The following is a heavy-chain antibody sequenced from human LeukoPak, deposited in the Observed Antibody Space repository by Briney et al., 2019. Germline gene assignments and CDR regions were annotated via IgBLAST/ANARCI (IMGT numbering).Heavy chain of an antibody. J-gene: IGHJ5*02. D-gene: IGHD4-17*01. Sequence: GASVKVSSKASGYTFTGYYMHWVRQAPGQGLEWMGRINPNSGGTNYAQKFQGRVTMTRDTSISTAYMELSRLRSDDTAVYYCARADYGDYVWFDPWGQGTLVTVSS. CDR2: INPNSGGT. V-gene: IGHV1-2*06. CDR1: GYTFTGYY. CDR3: ARADYGDYVWFDP.